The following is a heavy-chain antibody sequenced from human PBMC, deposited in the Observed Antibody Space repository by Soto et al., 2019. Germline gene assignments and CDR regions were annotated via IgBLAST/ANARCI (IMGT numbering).Heavy chain of an antibody. J-gene: IGHJ4*02. CDR2: ISAYNGKT. CDR1: GYTFTNFG. Sequence: QVQLVQSGAEVKKPGASVKVSCKTSGYTFTNFGLSWVRQAPGQGLEWMGWISAYNGKTNYAQNFQGRVTRTTHTSTSTAYMELRSLRSDDTAVYYCVRGGTPIDYWGQGTLVTVSS. V-gene: IGHV1-18*01. D-gene: IGHD3-16*01. CDR3: VRGGTPIDY.